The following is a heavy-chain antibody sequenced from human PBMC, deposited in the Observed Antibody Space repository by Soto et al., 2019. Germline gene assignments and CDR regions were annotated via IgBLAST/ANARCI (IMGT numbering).Heavy chain of an antibody. V-gene: IGHV1-3*01. CDR3: ARDLSLAVALDY. J-gene: IGHJ4*02. CDR2: INAGNGNT. D-gene: IGHD6-19*01. CDR1: GYTFTSYV. Sequence: ASVKVSCKASGYTFTSYVISWFRQAPGQRLEWMGWINAGNGNTKYSQKFQGRVTITRDTSASTAYMELSSLRSEDTAVYYCARDLSLAVALDYWGQGTLVTVSS.